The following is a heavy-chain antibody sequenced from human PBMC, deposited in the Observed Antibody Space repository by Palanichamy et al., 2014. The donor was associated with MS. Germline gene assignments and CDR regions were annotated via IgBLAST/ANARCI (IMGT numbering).Heavy chain of an antibody. V-gene: IGHV3-66*02. J-gene: IGHJ4*02. Sequence: EVQLVESGGGLVQPGGSLRLSCVVSGLSVSSDYIKWVRQAPGKGLQWVSVIYTGGSTYNVDSVKGRFTVSRDNSKNTVYLQMNSLRIEDTAVYYCSRGQGNDWGQGTLVTVSS. CDR3: SRGQGND. CDR2: IYTGGST. D-gene: IGHD1-1*01. CDR1: GLSVSSDY.